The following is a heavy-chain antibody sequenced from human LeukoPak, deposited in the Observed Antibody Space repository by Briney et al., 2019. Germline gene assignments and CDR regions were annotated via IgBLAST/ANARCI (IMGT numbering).Heavy chain of an antibody. CDR1: GGTFSSYA. V-gene: IGHV1-69*13. CDR2: IIPTFGTA. Sequence: RASVKVSCKASGGTFSSYAISWVRQAPGQGLEWMGGIIPTFGTANYAQKFQGRVTITADESTSTAYMELSSLRSEDTAVYYCARAALNGDYYFDYWGQGTLVTVSS. CDR3: ARAALNGDYYFDY. D-gene: IGHD3-10*01. J-gene: IGHJ4*02.